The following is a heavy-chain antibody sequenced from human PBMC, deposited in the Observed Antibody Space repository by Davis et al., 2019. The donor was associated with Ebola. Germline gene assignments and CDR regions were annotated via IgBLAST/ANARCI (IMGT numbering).Heavy chain of an antibody. CDR2: ISAYNGNT. D-gene: IGHD3-16*02. CDR1: GYTFTSYG. CDR3: ARLIWGSYRYTDNYYYGMDV. V-gene: IGHV1-18*01. J-gene: IGHJ6*02. Sequence: AASVKVSCKASGYTFTSYGISWVRQAPGQGLEWMGWISAYNGNTNYAQKFQGRVTMTRNTSISTAYMELSSLRSEDTAVYYCARLIWGSYRYTDNYYYGMDVWGQGTTVTVSS.